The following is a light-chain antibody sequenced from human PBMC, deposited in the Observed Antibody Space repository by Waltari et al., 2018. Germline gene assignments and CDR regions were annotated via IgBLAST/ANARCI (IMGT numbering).Light chain of an antibody. J-gene: IGKJ2*01. CDR1: HSFSSNY. CDR2: GAS. V-gene: IGKV3-20*01. CDR3: QQYGRSPPYT. Sequence: EIVLTQSPGTLSLSPGERATLSCRASHSFSSNYLAWYQQIPGQPPRLLIFGASKRATGIPDRFSGSGSGTDFTLTIFRLEPEDFAVYYCQQYGRSPPYTFGQGTKLEIK.